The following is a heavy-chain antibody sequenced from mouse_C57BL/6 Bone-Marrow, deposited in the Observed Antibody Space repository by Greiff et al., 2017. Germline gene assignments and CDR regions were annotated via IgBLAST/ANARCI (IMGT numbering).Heavy chain of an antibody. D-gene: IGHD1-1*01. CDR3: TISTVVATGTY. CDR2: IDPEDGDT. V-gene: IGHV14-1*01. J-gene: IGHJ2*01. Sequence: EVQLQQSGAELVRPGASVKLSCTASGFNIKDYYMHWVKQRPEQGLEWIGRIDPEDGDTEYAPKFQGKATMTADTSSNTAYLQLSSLTSEDTAVYYCTISTVVATGTYWGQGTTLTVSS. CDR1: GFNIKDYY.